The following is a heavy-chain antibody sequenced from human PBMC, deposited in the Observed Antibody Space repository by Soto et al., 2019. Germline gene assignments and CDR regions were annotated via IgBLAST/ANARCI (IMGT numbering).Heavy chain of an antibody. J-gene: IGHJ4*02. V-gene: IGHV1-2*02. CDR1: GYTFTGYY. Sequence: ASVTVSCKASGYTFTGYYRHWVRQAPGQGLEWMGWINPNSGGTNYAQKFPGRVTMTSDTSISTAYMELSRLRSDDTAVYYCARERPSRYYDSSGYKDPYFDYWGQGTLVTVSS. D-gene: IGHD3-22*01. CDR3: ARERPSRYYDSSGYKDPYFDY. CDR2: INPNSGGT.